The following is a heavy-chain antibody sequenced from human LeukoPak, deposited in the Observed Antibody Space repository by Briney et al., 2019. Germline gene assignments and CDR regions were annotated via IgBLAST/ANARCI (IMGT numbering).Heavy chain of an antibody. V-gene: IGHV5-51*01. Sequence: GESLKISCKASGYSFSTSWIGWVRQMPGKGLEWMGIIYPGGSDTRYSPPFQGQVTISADKSISTAYVQWNSLRASDTAMYYCARHQYYYDTRAYYIDYWGQGTLVTVSS. CDR3: ARHQYYYDTRAYYIDY. J-gene: IGHJ4*02. CDR1: GYSFSTSW. CDR2: IYPGGSDT. D-gene: IGHD3-22*01.